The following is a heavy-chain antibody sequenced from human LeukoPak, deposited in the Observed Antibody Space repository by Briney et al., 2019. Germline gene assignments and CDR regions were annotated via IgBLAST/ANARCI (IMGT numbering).Heavy chain of an antibody. D-gene: IGHD3-10*01. J-gene: IGHJ4*02. CDR2: ISSSGSTI. CDR1: GFTFSSYS. V-gene: IGHV3-48*04. Sequence: GGSLRLSCAASGFTFSSYSMNWVRQAPGKGLEWVSYISSSGSTIYYADSVKGRFTISRDNTKNSLSLQMKSLRAEDTAVYYCARTRGAYGSGSSRLDYWGQGTLVTVSS. CDR3: ARTRGAYGSGSSRLDY.